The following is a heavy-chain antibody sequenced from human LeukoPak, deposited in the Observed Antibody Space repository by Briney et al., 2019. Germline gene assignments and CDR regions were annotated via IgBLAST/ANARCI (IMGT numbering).Heavy chain of an antibody. CDR3: AKGGLGRRHYYYGLNV. D-gene: IGHD1-1*01. CDR1: GFTFSSYA. Sequence: QPGGSLRLSCAASGFTFSSYAMSWVRQAPGKGLEWVSAISGSGGSTYYADSVKGRFTISRDNSKNTLYLQMNSLRPEDTAMYYCAKGGLGRRHYYYGLNVWGQGTTVTVSS. J-gene: IGHJ6*02. V-gene: IGHV3-23*01. CDR2: ISGSGGST.